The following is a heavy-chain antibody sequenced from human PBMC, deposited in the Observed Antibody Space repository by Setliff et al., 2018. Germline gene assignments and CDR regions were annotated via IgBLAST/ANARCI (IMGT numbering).Heavy chain of an antibody. CDR2: IIPILGIA. CDR3: ARDGGIGGRDGYNFVDY. CDR1: GGTFSNYA. V-gene: IGHV1-69*10. D-gene: IGHD2-15*01. Sequence: GASVKVSCKASGGTFSNYAISWVRQAPGQGVEWMGGIIPILGIANYAQKFQGRVTITADKSTSTAYMELSSLRSEDTAVYYCARDGGIGGRDGYNFVDYWGQGTLVTVSS. J-gene: IGHJ4*02.